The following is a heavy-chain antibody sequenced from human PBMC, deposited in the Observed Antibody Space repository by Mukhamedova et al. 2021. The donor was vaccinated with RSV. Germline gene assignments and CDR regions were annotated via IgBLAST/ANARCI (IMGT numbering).Heavy chain of an antibody. Sequence: GRFTISRDDSKSIAYLQMNSLKTEDTAVYYCTRYLYSYGRDYWGQGTLVTVSS. J-gene: IGHJ4*02. D-gene: IGHD5-18*01. CDR3: TRYLYSYGRDY. V-gene: IGHV3-49*02.